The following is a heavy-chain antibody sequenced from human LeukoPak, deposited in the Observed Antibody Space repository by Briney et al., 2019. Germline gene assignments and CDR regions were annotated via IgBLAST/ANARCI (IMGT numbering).Heavy chain of an antibody. CDR1: GFTFSSYA. J-gene: IGHJ3*02. V-gene: IGHV3-30-3*01. Sequence: GGSLRLSCAASGFTFSSYAMHWVRQAPGKGLEWVAVISYDGSNKYYADSVKGRFTISRDNSKNTLYLQMNSLRAEDTAVYYCAREPIDYDILTGYYGDAFDIWGQGTMVTVSS. CDR2: ISYDGSNK. CDR3: AREPIDYDILTGYYGDAFDI. D-gene: IGHD3-9*01.